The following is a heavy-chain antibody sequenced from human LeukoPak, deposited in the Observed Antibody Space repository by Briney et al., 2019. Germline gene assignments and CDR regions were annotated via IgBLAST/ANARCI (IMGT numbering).Heavy chain of an antibody. Sequence: PSETLSPTCTVSGGSISTFYWSWLRQPPGKQLEWIGYVYYSGSTNYNPSFKTRVTISVDTSKNQFSLKLSSVTPADTAVYYCARVDYDSSGYFDYWGQGTLVTVSS. CDR3: ARVDYDSSGYFDY. D-gene: IGHD3-22*01. J-gene: IGHJ4*02. CDR2: VYYSGST. CDR1: GGSISTFY. V-gene: IGHV4-59*01.